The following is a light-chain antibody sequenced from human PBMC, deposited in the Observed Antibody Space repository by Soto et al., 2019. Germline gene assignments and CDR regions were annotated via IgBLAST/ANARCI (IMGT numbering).Light chain of an antibody. Sequence: QSALTQPASVSGSPGQSITISCTGTSRDVGSYNLVSWYQQHPGKAPKLMIYEGFKWPSGVSSRFSASKSGNTASLTISGLQAEDEADYYCCSYAGRGTSTVVFGGGTKLTVL. J-gene: IGLJ2*01. CDR2: EGF. CDR1: SRDVGSYNL. CDR3: CSYAGRGTSTVV. V-gene: IGLV2-23*01.